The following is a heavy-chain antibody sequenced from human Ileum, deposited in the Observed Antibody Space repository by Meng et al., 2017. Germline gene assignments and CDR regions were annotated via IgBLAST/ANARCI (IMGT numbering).Heavy chain of an antibody. CDR2: TFYRSKWND. J-gene: IGHJ4*02. CDR3: ARGWYSSGFHS. V-gene: IGHV6-1*01. CDR1: GDSVSSDSGA. D-gene: IGHD6-19*01. Sequence: VQLPQSGPGLVKPAQPRSHTCAISGDSVSSDSGAWNWIRQSPSRGLEWLGRTFYRSKWNDDFAESVKSRITITTDTSKNQFSLQLNSVTPEDTAVYYCARGWYSSGFHSWGQGTLVTVSS.